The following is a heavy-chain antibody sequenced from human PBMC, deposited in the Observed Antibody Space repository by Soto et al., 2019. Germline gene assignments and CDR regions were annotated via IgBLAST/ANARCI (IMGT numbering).Heavy chain of an antibody. CDR3: ARDFTRQVTMVRGGTYSDY. CDR2: IGHSGST. CDR1: VGCISSSNW. J-gene: IGHJ4*02. D-gene: IGHD3-10*01. V-gene: IGHV4-4*02. Sequence: TLSLTCAVSVGCISSSNWCSCFRRLREQRLEGLGEIGHSGSTKYNPSLKSRVTIAVDKSKDQSSQKLCSVTAADTAAYYCARDFTRQVTMVRGGTYSDYWGQGTLVTVSS.